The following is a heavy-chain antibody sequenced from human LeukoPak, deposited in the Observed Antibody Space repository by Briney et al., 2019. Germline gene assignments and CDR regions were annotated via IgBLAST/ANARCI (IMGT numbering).Heavy chain of an antibody. J-gene: IGHJ4*02. CDR1: GFTFSSYW. CDR2: IKQDGSEK. D-gene: IGHD5-18*01. CDR3: ARSVGYSYGSEFDY. V-gene: IGHV3-7*01. Sequence: GGSLTLSCAASGFTFSSYWMSWVRQAPGKGLEWVANIKQDGSEKYYVDSVKGRFTISRDNAKNSLYLQMNSLRAEDTAVYYCARSVGYSYGSEFDYWGQGTLVTVSS.